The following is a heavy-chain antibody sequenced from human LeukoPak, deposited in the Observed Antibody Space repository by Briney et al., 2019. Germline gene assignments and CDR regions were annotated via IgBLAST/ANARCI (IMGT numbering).Heavy chain of an antibody. D-gene: IGHD5-12*01. CDR1: GGSISSYY. CDR2: IYTSGST. J-gene: IGHJ4*02. Sequence: PSESLSLTCTVSGGSISSYYWSWIRQPAGKGLEWIGRIYTSGSTNYNPSLKSRVTMSVDTSKNQFSLKLSSVTAADTAVYYCASYDWSYGASYWGQGTLVTVSS. V-gene: IGHV4-4*07. CDR3: ASYDWSYGASY.